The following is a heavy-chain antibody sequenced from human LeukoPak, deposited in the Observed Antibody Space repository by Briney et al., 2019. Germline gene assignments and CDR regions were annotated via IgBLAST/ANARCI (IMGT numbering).Heavy chain of an antibody. J-gene: IGHJ4*02. Sequence: PGGSLRLSCAASGFTFSSYSMNWVRQAPGKGLEWVSSISSSSSYIYYADSVEGRFTISRDNAKNSLYLQMNSLRAEDTAVYYCARKSSGWFTFDYWGQGTLVTVSS. V-gene: IGHV3-21*01. CDR2: ISSSSSYI. CDR1: GFTFSSYS. CDR3: ARKSSGWFTFDY. D-gene: IGHD6-19*01.